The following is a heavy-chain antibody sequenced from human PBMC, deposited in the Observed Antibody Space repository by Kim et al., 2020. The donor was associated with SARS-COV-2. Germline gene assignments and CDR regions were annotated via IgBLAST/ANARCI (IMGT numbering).Heavy chain of an antibody. CDR3: ARRGQGSDY. CDR2: IYYSGST. D-gene: IGHD2-15*01. V-gene: IGHV4-39*07. Sequence: SETLSPTCTVSGGSISSSSYYWGWIRQPPGKGLEWIGSIYYSGSTYYNPSLKSRVTISVDTSKNQFSLKLSSVTAADTAVYYCARRGQGSDYWGQGTLVTV. J-gene: IGHJ4*02. CDR1: GGSISSSSYY.